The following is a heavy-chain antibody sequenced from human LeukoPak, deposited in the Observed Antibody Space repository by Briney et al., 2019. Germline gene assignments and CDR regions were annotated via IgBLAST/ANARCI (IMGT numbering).Heavy chain of an antibody. CDR3: TTSDYYDSSGYYYVNY. CDR2: IKSKTDGGTT. CDR1: GFTVSSNY. J-gene: IGHJ4*02. V-gene: IGHV3-15*01. Sequence: GGSLRLSCAASGFTVSSNYMSWVRQAPGKGLEWVGRIKSKTDGGTTDYAAPVKGRFTISRDDSKNTLYLQMNSLKTEDTAVYYCTTSDYYDSSGYYYVNYWGQGTLVTVSS. D-gene: IGHD3-22*01.